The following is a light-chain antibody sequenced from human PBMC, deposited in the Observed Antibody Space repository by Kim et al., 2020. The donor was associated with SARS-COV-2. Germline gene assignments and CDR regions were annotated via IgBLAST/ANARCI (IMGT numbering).Light chain of an antibody. CDR3: QQYGSSPVT. CDR1: QSVSSSY. Sequence: IVLTQSPGTLSLSPGERATLSCRASQSVSSSYLAWYQQKPGQAPRLLIYGASSRATGIPDRFSGSGSGTDFTLTISRLDPEDFAVYYCQQYGSSPVTFGQGTKVDIK. CDR2: GAS. V-gene: IGKV3-20*01. J-gene: IGKJ1*01.